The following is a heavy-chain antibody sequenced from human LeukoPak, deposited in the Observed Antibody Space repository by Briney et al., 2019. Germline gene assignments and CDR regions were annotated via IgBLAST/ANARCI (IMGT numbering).Heavy chain of an antibody. V-gene: IGHV1-69*13. D-gene: IGHD2-15*01. CDR1: GGTFSSYA. Sequence: SVKVSCKASGGTFSSYAISWVRQAPGQGLEWMGGIIPIFGTANYAQKFQGRVTITADESTSTAYMELSSLRSEDTAVYYCARGGGYCSGGSCYSSAFDIWGQGTMVTVSS. CDR3: ARGGGYCSGGSCYSSAFDI. CDR2: IIPIFGTA. J-gene: IGHJ3*02.